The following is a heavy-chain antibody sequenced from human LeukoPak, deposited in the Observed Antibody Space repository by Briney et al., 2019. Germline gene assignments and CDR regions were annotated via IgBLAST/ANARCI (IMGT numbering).Heavy chain of an antibody. D-gene: IGHD6-13*01. Sequence: PSETLSLTCTVSGGSICSYYWSWIRQPPGKGLEWIGYIYHSGSTNYSPSLKSRLTISVDTSKNQFSLKLSSVTAADTAVYYCARTYGSSGLGYFDLWGRGTLVTVSS. V-gene: IGHV4-59*01. CDR3: ARTYGSSGLGYFDL. CDR1: GGSICSYY. CDR2: IYHSGST. J-gene: IGHJ2*01.